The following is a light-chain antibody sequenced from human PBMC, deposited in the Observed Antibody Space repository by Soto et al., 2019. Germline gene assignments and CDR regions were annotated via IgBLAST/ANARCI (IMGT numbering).Light chain of an antibody. CDR3: SSYTSSSSLV. V-gene: IGLV2-14*01. J-gene: IGLJ2*01. CDR1: SSDVGGYNY. Sequence: QSALTQPASVSGSPGQSITISCTGTSSDVGGYNYVSWYQQHPGKVPKLMIYDVSNRPSGVSNRFSASKSGNTASLTISGLQAEDEADYYCSSYTSSSSLVFGGGTKVTV. CDR2: DVS.